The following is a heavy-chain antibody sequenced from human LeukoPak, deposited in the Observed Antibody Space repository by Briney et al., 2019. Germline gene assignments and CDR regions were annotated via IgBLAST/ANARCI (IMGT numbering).Heavy chain of an antibody. V-gene: IGHV1-69*05. CDR3: ASLTSGYGDFDY. D-gene: IGHD4-17*01. CDR2: IIPIFGTA. Sequence: SVKDSCKASGGTFSSYAISWVRQAPGQGLEWMGRIIPIFGTANYAQKFQGRVTITTDESTSTAYMELSSLRSEDTAVYYCASLTSGYGDFDYWGQGTLVTVSS. J-gene: IGHJ4*02. CDR1: GGTFSSYA.